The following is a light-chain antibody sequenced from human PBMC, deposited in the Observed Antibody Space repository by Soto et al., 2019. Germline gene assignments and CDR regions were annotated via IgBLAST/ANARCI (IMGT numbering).Light chain of an antibody. Sequence: LTQPRSVSGSPGQSVTISCSGTSSDVGGYKYVSWYQQHPGKAPKLMIYDVSKRPSGVPDRFSGSKSSNTASLTISGLQAEDEADYYCCSYAGSYTVVFGGGTKGTVL. CDR1: SSDVGGYKY. CDR3: CSYAGSYTVV. V-gene: IGLV2-11*01. CDR2: DVS. J-gene: IGLJ2*01.